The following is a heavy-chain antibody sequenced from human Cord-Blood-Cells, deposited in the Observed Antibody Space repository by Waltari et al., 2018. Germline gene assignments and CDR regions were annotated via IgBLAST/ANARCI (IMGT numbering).Heavy chain of an antibody. J-gene: IGHJ4*02. CDR1: GGSFSGYY. CDR3: ARRPGPTGLFDY. V-gene: IGHV4-34*01. CDR2: INQSGST. D-gene: IGHD7-27*01. Sequence: QVQLQQWGAGLLKPSETLSLTCAVYGGSFSGYYWSWIRQPPGKGLGWIGEINQSGSTNYNPALKSRVTISVDTSKNQFSLKLSSVTAADTAVYYCARRPGPTGLFDYWGQGTLVTVSS.